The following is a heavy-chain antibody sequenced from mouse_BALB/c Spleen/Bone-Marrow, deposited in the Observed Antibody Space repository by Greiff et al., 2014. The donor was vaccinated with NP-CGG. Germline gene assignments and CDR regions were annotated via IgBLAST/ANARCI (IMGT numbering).Heavy chain of an antibody. CDR1: GYTFTSSA. CDR3: ARSYGGGDY. J-gene: IGHJ2*01. V-gene: IGHV1-14*01. Sequence: VQLQQSGPELVKPGASVKMSCKASGYTFTSSAMHWVKQKPGQGLEWIGYINPYNDGTKYNEKFKGRATLTSDKSSSTAYMELNSLTSEYSAIYYCARSYGGGDYWGQGTTLTVSS. CDR2: INPYNDGT. D-gene: IGHD1-1*01.